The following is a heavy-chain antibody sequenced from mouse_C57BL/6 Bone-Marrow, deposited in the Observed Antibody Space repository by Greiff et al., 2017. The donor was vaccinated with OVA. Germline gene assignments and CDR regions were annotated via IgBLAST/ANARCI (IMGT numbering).Heavy chain of an antibody. J-gene: IGHJ1*03. Sequence: EVQLQESGGGLVKPGGSLKLSCAASGFTFSDYGMHWVRQAPEKGLEWVAYISSGSSTIYYADTVKGRFTISRDNAKNTLFLQMTSLRCEDTAMYYGVSLGDYYGSSYEYCDVWGTGTTVTVSA. CDR1: GFTFSDYG. CDR3: VSLGDYYGSSYEYCDV. D-gene: IGHD1-1*01. CDR2: ISSGSSTI. V-gene: IGHV5-17*01.